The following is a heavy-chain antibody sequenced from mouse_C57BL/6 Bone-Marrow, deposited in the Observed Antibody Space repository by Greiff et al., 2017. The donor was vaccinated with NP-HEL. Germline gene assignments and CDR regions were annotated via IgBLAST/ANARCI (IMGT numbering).Heavy chain of an antibody. Sequence: QVQLQQSGAELARPGASVKLSCKASGYTFTSYGISWVQHRTGQGLEWIGEIYPRSGNTYYTEKFKGKATLTADKSSSTAYMELRSLTSEDSAVYFCARGLVSFDYWGQGTTLTVSS. J-gene: IGHJ2*01. D-gene: IGHD2-2*01. CDR2: IYPRSGNT. CDR1: GYTFTSYG. CDR3: ARGLVSFDY. V-gene: IGHV1-81*01.